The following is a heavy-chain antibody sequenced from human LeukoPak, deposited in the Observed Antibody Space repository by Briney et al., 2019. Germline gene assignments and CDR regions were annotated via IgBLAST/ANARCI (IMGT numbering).Heavy chain of an antibody. Sequence: ASVKVSCKASGYTFTGYYMHWVRQAPGQGLEWMGWINPNSGGTNYAQKFQGRVTITADKSTSTAYMELSSLRSEDTAVYYCARDLAAAGSGFDYWGQGTLVTVSS. D-gene: IGHD6-13*01. CDR1: GYTFTGYY. CDR2: INPNSGGT. V-gene: IGHV1-2*02. J-gene: IGHJ4*02. CDR3: ARDLAAAGSGFDY.